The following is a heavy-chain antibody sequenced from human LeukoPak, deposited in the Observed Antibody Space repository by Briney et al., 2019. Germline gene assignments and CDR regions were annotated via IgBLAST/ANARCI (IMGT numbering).Heavy chain of an antibody. CDR2: IYYSGNT. CDR3: TRGSIAYYYMDV. J-gene: IGHJ6*03. Sequence: PSETLSLTCTVSGVSISSSNSYWGWIRQPPGKGLEWIGSIYYSGNTYYNASLKSQVPISIDTSKNQFSLKLTSVTAADTAVYYCTRGSIAYYYMDVWGKGTTVTISS. CDR1: GVSISSSNSY. V-gene: IGHV4-39*01. D-gene: IGHD3-22*01.